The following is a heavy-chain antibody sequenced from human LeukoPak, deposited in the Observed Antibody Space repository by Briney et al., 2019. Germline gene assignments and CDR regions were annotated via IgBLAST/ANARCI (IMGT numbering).Heavy chain of an antibody. CDR2: ISGSGGST. CDR3: ARGGYNSSWSYYYYYMDV. V-gene: IGHV3-23*01. Sequence: GGSLRLSCAASGFTFSSYGMSWVRQAPGKGLEWVSAISGSGGSTYYADSVKGRFTISRDNSKNSLYLQMNSLRAEDTAVYYCARGGYNSSWSYYYYYMDVWGKGTTVTVSS. CDR1: GFTFSSYG. J-gene: IGHJ6*03. D-gene: IGHD6-13*01.